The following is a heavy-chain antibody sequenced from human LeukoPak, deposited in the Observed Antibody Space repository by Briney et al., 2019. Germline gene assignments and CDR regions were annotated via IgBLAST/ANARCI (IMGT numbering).Heavy chain of an antibody. CDR2: IKSKTYGGTT. V-gene: IGHV3-49*03. Sequence: GESLRLTCTASGVTISNSWMSWFRQAAWKALEWVGFIKSKTYGGTTEYAASVKGRFTISRDDSESIAYLQMNSLKTEDTAVYYCTRGDYYDSSGYYFLFDYWGQGTLVTVSS. CDR1: GVTISNSW. CDR3: TRGDYYDSSGYYFLFDY. J-gene: IGHJ4*02. D-gene: IGHD3-22*01.